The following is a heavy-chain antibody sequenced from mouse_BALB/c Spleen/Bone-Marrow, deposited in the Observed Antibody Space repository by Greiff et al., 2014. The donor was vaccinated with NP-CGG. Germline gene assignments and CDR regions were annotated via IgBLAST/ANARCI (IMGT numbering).Heavy chain of an antibody. V-gene: IGHV1-7*01. CDR1: GYTFTIYW. CDR3: ARYGGRSYDGFAY. CDR2: INPSTGYT. Sequence: QVQLQQSGAELAKPGASVKMSCKASGYTFTIYWMHWVKQRPGQGLEWIGYINPSTGYTEYNQKFKDKATLTADKSSSTAYMQLCSLTSEDSAVYYCARYGGRSYDGFAYWGQGTLVTVSA. D-gene: IGHD2-12*01. J-gene: IGHJ3*01.